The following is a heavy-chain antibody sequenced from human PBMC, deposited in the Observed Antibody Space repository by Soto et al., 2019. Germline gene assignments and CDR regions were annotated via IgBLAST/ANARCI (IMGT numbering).Heavy chain of an antibody. Sequence: EVQLLESGGGLVQPGGSLILSCAASGFTFNNYAMSWVRQAQGKGLEWVSTITNMDSRTYYPGSVQGRFTISGDNSERTLYLQRNSLRAQDTARYHCERRTPETTPTYYAMDVGGQGTSVTVSS. V-gene: IGHV3-23*05. CDR3: ERRTPETTPTYYAMDV. J-gene: IGHJ6*02. CDR1: GFTFNNYA. CDR2: ITNMDSRT. D-gene: IGHD1-1*01.